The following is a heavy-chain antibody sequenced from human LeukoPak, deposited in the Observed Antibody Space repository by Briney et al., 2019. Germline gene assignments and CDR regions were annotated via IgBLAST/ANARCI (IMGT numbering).Heavy chain of an antibody. CDR1: GGSISSSSYY. CDR3: ARDLGYDSSGYYEGYAFDI. CDR2: IYYSGST. D-gene: IGHD3-22*01. J-gene: IGHJ3*02. V-gene: IGHV4-39*07. Sequence: PSETLSLTCTVSGGSISSSSYYWGWIRQPPGKGLEWIGSIYYSGSTYYNPSLKSRVTISVDTSKNQFSLKLSSMTAADTAVYYCARDLGYDSSGYYEGYAFDIWGQGTMVTASS.